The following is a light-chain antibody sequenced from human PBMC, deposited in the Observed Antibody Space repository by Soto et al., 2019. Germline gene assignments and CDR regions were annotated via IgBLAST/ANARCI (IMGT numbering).Light chain of an antibody. Sequence: QSVLAQPPSASGTPGQRVTISCSGSSSNIGSNTVNWYQQLPGTAPKLLIYSNNQRPSGVPDRFSGSKSGTSASLAISGLQSEDEADDSSAAWDDSLTGYVFGTGTKLPDL. CDR1: SSNIGSNT. J-gene: IGLJ1*01. V-gene: IGLV1-44*01. CDR2: SNN. CDR3: AAWDDSLTGYV.